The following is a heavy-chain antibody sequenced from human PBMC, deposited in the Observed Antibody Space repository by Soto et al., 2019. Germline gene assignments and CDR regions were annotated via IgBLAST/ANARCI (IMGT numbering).Heavy chain of an antibody. CDR3: ARGGTVRPYYYYYGMDV. CDR1: CGSIISGGYS. V-gene: IGHV4-30-2*01. CDR2: IYHIGST. Sequence: SETLCLTCAVSCGSIISGGYSWSWIRQPPGKGLEWIGYIYHIGSTYYNPSLKSRVTISVDRSKNQFSLKLSSVTAADTAVYYCARGGTVRPYYYYYGMDVWGQGTTVTVSS. D-gene: IGHD4-17*01. J-gene: IGHJ6*02.